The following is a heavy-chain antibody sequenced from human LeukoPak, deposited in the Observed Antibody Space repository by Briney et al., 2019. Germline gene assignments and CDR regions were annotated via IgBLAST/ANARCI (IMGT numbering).Heavy chain of an antibody. J-gene: IGHJ4*02. CDR3: ARIGTYYYGSGSYSLYFDY. CDR2: ISSSSYI. V-gene: IGHV3-21*01. CDR1: GFTFSSYS. D-gene: IGHD3-10*01. Sequence: PGGSLRLSCAASGFTFSSYSMNWVRQAPGKGLEWVSSISSSSYIYYADSVKGRFTISRDNAKNSLYLQMNSLRAEDTAVYYCARIGTYYYGSGSYSLYFDYWGQGTLVTVSS.